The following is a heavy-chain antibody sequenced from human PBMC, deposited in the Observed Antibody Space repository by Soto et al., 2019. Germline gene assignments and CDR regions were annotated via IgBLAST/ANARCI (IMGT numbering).Heavy chain of an antibody. J-gene: IGHJ6*02. V-gene: IGHV3-66*01. CDR2: IYSGGST. CDR3: ARDGDGGQQLVGGDYYYGMDV. Sequence: GGSLRLSCAASGFTVSSNYMSWVRQAPGKGLEWVSVIYSGGSTYYADSVKGRFTISRDNSKNTLYLQMNSLRAEDTAVYYCARDGDGGQQLVGGDYYYGMDVWGQGTTVTVSS. CDR1: GFTVSSNY. D-gene: IGHD6-13*01.